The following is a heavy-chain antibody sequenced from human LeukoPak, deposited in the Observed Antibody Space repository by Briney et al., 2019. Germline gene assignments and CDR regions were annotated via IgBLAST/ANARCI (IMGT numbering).Heavy chain of an antibody. Sequence: ASVKVSCKASGGTFNTYAISWVRQAPGQGPEWMGRIIPTSNIANYAHKFQGRVTITADKSTGTAYMELYSLRSEDTAVYYCASVYSGYDNTIDYWGQGTLATVSS. CDR1: GGTFNTYA. CDR2: IIPTSNIA. V-gene: IGHV1-69*04. CDR3: ASVYSGYDNTIDY. D-gene: IGHD5-12*01. J-gene: IGHJ4*02.